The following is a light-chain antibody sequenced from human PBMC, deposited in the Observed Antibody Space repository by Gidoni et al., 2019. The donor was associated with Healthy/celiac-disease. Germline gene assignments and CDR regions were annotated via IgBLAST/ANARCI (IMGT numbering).Light chain of an antibody. Sequence: QTVVTQEPSLTVSPGGTVTLTCASSTGAVTSGYYPNWFQQKPGQAPRALLYSTSNKHSWTPARFSGSFLGGKAALTLSGVQPEDEAEYYCLLYYGGAQLWVFGGGTKLTVL. CDR2: STS. CDR3: LLYYGGAQLWV. CDR1: TGAVTSGYY. J-gene: IGLJ3*02. V-gene: IGLV7-43*01.